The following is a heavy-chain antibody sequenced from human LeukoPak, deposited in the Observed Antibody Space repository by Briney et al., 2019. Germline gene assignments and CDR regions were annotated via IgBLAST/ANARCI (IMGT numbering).Heavy chain of an antibody. CDR1: GFTFINYW. Sequence: GGSLRLSCAASGFTFINYWMSWVRQAPGKGLEWVANIKQDGSEKYYVDSVKDRFTISRDNAKNSLYLQMNSLRAEDAAVYYCAKGRVLWFGEFESWGQGTLVTVSS. J-gene: IGHJ5*01. CDR3: AKGRVLWFGEFES. V-gene: IGHV3-7*01. D-gene: IGHD3-10*01. CDR2: IKQDGSEK.